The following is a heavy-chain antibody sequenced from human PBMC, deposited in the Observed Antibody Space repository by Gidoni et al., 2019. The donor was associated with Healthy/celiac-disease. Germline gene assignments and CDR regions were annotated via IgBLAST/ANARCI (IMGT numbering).Heavy chain of an antibody. CDR3: ARGRKSHYYDSSGYYHFDY. CDR2: IYYSGST. D-gene: IGHD3-22*01. CDR1: GASISTYY. J-gene: IGHJ4*02. V-gene: IGHV4-59*01. Sequence: QVQLQESGPGLVKPSETLSLTCPVSGASISTYYWSWIRQPPGKGLEWIVYIYYSGSTNYNPSLKSRVTISVDTSKNQLYLKLSSVTAADTAVYYCARGRKSHYYDSSGYYHFDYWGQGTLVTVSS.